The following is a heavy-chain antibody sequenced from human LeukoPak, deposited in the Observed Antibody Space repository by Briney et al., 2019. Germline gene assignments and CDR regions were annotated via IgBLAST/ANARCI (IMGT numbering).Heavy chain of an antibody. CDR3: ARSANKNYFDY. J-gene: IGHJ4*02. Sequence: GESLKISCKGSGYSFTTYWIGWVRQMPGKGLDWMGIIYPGDSDTRYSPSFQGQVTISADKSISTAYLQWSSLKASDTAMYYCARSANKNYFDYWGQGTLVTVSP. D-gene: IGHD1/OR15-1a*01. CDR1: GYSFTTYW. V-gene: IGHV5-51*01. CDR2: IYPGDSDT.